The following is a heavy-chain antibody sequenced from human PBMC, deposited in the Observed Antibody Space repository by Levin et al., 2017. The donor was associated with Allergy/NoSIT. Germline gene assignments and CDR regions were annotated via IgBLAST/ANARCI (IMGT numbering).Heavy chain of an antibody. Sequence: GGSLRLSCAASGFSFGSYGMHWVRQAPGKGLEWVAVISYDGSDKYYADSVKGRFTISRDNSKNTLYLQMNSLRADDTALYYCARAVLKNWGDYWGQGTLVTVSS. CDR3: ARAVLKNWGDY. V-gene: IGHV3-30-3*01. CDR1: GFSFGSYG. J-gene: IGHJ4*02. CDR2: ISYDGSDK. D-gene: IGHD3-16*01.